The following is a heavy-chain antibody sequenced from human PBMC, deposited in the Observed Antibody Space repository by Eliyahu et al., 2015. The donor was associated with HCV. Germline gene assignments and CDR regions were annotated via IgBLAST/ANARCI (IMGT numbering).Heavy chain of an antibody. V-gene: IGHV1-58*01. Sequence: QMQLVQSGPEVKRPGTSVKVSCKASGFTXYNSAVQWVRQARGXRLXWVGWIVVGSGYTNYAQKFQERVSITRDMSTNTAYXELSSLRYDDSAVYFCAATPAFCGGGSCYNRFYNYYGMDVWGKGTTVTVSS. CDR1: GFTXYNSA. J-gene: IGHJ6*04. CDR2: IVVGSGYT. CDR3: AATPAFCGGGSCYNRFYNYYGMDV. D-gene: IGHD2-15*01.